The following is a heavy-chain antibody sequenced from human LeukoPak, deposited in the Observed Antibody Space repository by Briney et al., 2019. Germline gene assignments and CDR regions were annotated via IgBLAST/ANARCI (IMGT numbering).Heavy chain of an antibody. J-gene: IGHJ4*02. V-gene: IGHV1-2*02. D-gene: IGHD4-23*01. CDR1: GYTFTGYY. CDR2: INPNSGGT. CDR3: ARDGALMYGGHGYYFDY. Sequence: ASVKVSCKASGYTFTGYYMHWVRQAPGQGLEWMGWINPNSGGTNYAQKFQGRVTMTRDTSISTAYMELSRLRSDDTAVYYCARDGALMYGGHGYYFDYWGQGTLVTVSS.